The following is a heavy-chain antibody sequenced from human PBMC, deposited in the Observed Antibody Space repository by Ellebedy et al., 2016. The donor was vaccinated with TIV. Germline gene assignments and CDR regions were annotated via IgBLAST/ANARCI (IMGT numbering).Heavy chain of an antibody. J-gene: IGHJ4*02. D-gene: IGHD1-26*01. CDR2: ISSSSSTI. CDR3: ARLMNSGTYYFDF. V-gene: IGHV3-48*01. CDR1: GFTFSSYS. Sequence: GESLKISCAASGFTFSSYSMNWVRQAPGKGLEWVSYISSSSSTIYYADSVKGRFTISRDNAKNSLYLQMSSLRAEDTAVYYCARLMNSGTYYFDFWGQGTLVTVSS.